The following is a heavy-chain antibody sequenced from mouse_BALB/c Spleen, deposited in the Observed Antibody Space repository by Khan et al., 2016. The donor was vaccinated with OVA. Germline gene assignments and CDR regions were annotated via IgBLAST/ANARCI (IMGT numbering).Heavy chain of an antibody. CDR2: ISSGGSYT. V-gene: IGHV5-6-4*01. Sequence: EVELVESGGDLVRPGGSLKLSCAASGFSFSTYSMSWVRQTPGKRLEWVATISSGGSYTYSPDSVKGRFTISRDNAKNTLYLQMSSLKSEDTAMYYCTRHRGYYGYNPYFDYWGQGTTLTVSS. CDR3: TRHRGYYGYNPYFDY. D-gene: IGHD1-1*01. J-gene: IGHJ2*01. CDR1: GFSFSTYS.